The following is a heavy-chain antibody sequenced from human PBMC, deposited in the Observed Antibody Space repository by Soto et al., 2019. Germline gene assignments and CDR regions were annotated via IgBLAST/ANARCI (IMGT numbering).Heavy chain of an antibody. J-gene: IGHJ5*02. V-gene: IGHV1-69*13. Sequence: GASVKVSCKASGGTFSSYAISWVRQAPGQGLEWMGGIIPIFGTANYAQKFQGRVTITADESTSTAYMELSSLRSEDTAVYYCARDLRPRSGYYHCGQRTLVTVSS. CDR1: GGTFSSYA. CDR3: ARDLRPRSGYYH. D-gene: IGHD3-3*01. CDR2: IIPIFGTA.